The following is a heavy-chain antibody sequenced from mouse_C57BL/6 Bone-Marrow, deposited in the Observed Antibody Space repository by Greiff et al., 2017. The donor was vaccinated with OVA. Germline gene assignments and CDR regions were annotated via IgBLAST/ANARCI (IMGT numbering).Heavy chain of an antibody. D-gene: IGHD1-1*01. Sequence: EVQLQQSGPELVKPGASVKISCKASGYTFTDYYMNWVKQSHGKSLEWIGDINPNNGGTSYNQKFKGKATLTVDKSSSTAYMELRSLTSEDSAVYYCAKEPEPNYYEGYWGQGTSVTVSS. V-gene: IGHV1-26*01. CDR3: AKEPEPNYYEGY. J-gene: IGHJ4*01. CDR2: INPNNGGT. CDR1: GYTFTDYY.